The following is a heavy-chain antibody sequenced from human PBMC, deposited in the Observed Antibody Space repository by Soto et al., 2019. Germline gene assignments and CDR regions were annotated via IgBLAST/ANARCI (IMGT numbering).Heavy chain of an antibody. CDR2: IIPILGIA. CDR3: ARGSSSGWDGGRDY. CDR1: GGTFSSYT. D-gene: IGHD6-19*01. V-gene: IGHV1-69*02. Sequence: QVQLVQSGAEVKKPGSSVKVSCKASGGTFSSYTISWVRQAPGQGLEWMGRIIPILGIANYAQKFQGRVTITADKSTSTAYMELSSLRSEDTAVYYCARGSSSGWDGGRDYWGQGTLVTVSS. J-gene: IGHJ4*02.